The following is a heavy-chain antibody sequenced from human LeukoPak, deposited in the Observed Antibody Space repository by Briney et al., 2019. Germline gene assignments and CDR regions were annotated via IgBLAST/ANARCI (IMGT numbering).Heavy chain of an antibody. Sequence: GGSLRLSCAASGFTVSSNYMNWVRQAPGKGLEWVSVIYTSGDTYYADSVKGRFTISRDKSKNTLYLQMSSLRAEDTAVFYCARLVATTGRLYFDYWGQGNLVTVSS. J-gene: IGHJ4*02. CDR1: GFTVSSNY. V-gene: IGHV3-53*01. D-gene: IGHD1-1*01. CDR2: IYTSGDT. CDR3: ARLVATTGRLYFDY.